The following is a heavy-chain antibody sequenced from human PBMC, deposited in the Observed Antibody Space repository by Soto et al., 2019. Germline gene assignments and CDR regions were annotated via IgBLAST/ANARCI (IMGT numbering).Heavy chain of an antibody. D-gene: IGHD4-17*01. V-gene: IGHV1-18*01. Sequence: QVQLVQSGAEVKKPGASVKVSCKASGYAFTTYAISWVRQAPGQGLEWMGWISPYNANTKYAQRVQGRVTMTTDTSTSTAYMELRSLRSDDTAVYYRARERKLEAYDYADRDAFDIWGQGTMVTVSS. CDR1: GYAFTTYA. CDR3: ARERKLEAYDYADRDAFDI. J-gene: IGHJ3*02. CDR2: ISPYNANT.